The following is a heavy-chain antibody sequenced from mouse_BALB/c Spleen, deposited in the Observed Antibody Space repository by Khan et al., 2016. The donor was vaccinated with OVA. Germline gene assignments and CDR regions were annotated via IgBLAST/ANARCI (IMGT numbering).Heavy chain of an antibody. CDR1: GYSITSDYA. CDR3: ARGRAY. V-gene: IGHV3-2*02. D-gene: IGHD3-3*01. J-gene: IGHJ3*01. CDR2: ITYSGST. Sequence: EVQLQESGPGLVKPSQSLSLTCTVTGYSITSDYAWNWIRQFPGNKLEWMGYITYSGSTSYIPSLTSRISITRDTSKNQFFLQLNSVTSEDTATYYCARGRAYWGQGTLVTGSA.